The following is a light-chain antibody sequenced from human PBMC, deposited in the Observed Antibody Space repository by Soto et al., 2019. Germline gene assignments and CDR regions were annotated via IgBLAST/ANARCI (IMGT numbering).Light chain of an antibody. CDR3: QPSDGRLSYV. Sequence: QSALTQPPSVSGAPGQRVTISCTGSSSNIGAGYDVHWYQQLPGTAPKLLIYGNSNRPSGVPDRFSGSKSGTSASLAITGLQSEVQPDYNCQPSDGRLSYVSGTGTKPTVL. CDR2: GNS. CDR1: SSNIGAGYD. J-gene: IGLJ1*01. V-gene: IGLV1-40*01.